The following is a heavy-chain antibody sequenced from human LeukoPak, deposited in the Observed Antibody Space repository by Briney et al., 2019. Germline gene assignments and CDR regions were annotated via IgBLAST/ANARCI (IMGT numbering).Heavy chain of an antibody. J-gene: IGHJ4*02. CDR3: AKGASHAALDY. V-gene: IGHV3-30*18. CDR2: ISYDGSNK. CDR1: GFTFSSYG. D-gene: IGHD2-2*01. Sequence: GRSLRLSCAASGFTFSSYGMHWVRQAPGKGLEWVAVISYDGSNKYYADSVKGRFTISRDNSKNTLYLQMNSLGAEDTAVYYCAKGASHAALDYWGQGTLVTVSS.